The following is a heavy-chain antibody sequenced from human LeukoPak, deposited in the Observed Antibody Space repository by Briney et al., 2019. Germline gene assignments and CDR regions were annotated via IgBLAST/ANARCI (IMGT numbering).Heavy chain of an antibody. CDR3: ARRRSGPDYFDY. D-gene: IGHD2-15*01. CDR1: GCSISSSSYY. CDR2: IHYSGST. Sequence: SETLSLTCTVSGCSISSSSYYWGWIRQPPGKGLEWIGSIHYSGSTYYNPSLKSRVTISVDTSKNQFSLKLSSVTAADTAVYYCARRRSGPDYFDYWGQGSLVTVSS. V-gene: IGHV4-39*01. J-gene: IGHJ4*02.